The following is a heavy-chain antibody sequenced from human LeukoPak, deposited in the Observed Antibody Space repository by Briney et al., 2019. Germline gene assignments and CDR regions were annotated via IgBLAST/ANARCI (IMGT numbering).Heavy chain of an antibody. CDR1: GFTFSSYG. CDR3: ATPTLDANYYYGMDV. V-gene: IGHV3-30*03. J-gene: IGHJ6*02. D-gene: IGHD1-1*01. CDR2: ISYDGSNK. Sequence: PGRSLRLSCAASGFTFSSYGMHWVRQAPGKGLEWVAVISYDGSNKYYADSVKGRFTISRDNYKNTLYLQMNSLRAEDTAVYYCATPTLDANYYYGMDVWGQGTTVTVSS.